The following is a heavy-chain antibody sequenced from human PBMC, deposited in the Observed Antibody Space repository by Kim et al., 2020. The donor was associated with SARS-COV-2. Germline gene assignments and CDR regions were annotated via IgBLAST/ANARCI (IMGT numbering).Heavy chain of an antibody. D-gene: IGHD3-10*01. CDR3: ARETMVRGGGWFDP. J-gene: IGHJ5*02. V-gene: IGHV1-69*01. Sequence: ARKFQGRVTITADESTSTAYMELSSLRSEDTAVYYCARETMVRGGGWFDPWGQGTLVTVSS.